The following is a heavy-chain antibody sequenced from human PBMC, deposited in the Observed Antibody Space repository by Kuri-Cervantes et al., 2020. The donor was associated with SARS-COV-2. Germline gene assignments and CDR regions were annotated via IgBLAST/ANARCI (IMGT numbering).Heavy chain of an antibody. J-gene: IGHJ4*02. D-gene: IGHD2-21*01. CDR1: GYTFTNYD. CDR2: MNTNNGDT. V-gene: IGHV1-8*03. Sequence: ASVKVSCKASGYTFTNYDISWVRQAPGQGLEWMGWMNTNNGDTNYAQKLQGRVIITRNTSTTTAYMELRSLKSEDAAVYYCAREGTIVEGGVDSWGQGTLVTVSS. CDR3: AREGTIVEGGVDS.